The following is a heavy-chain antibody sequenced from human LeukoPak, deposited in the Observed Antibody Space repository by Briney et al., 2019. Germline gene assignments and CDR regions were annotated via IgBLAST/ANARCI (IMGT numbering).Heavy chain of an antibody. Sequence: ASVKVSCKVSGYTFTELSIHWVRRAPGKGLEWMGGFDREDDEIMYARKFQGRVTVTEGTSTDTAAMELRSLKSEDTAVYYCATAPLVGVPTFLDSWGQGTLVTVSS. J-gene: IGHJ4*02. CDR1: GYTFTELS. V-gene: IGHV1-24*01. CDR2: FDREDDEI. CDR3: ATAPLVGVPTFLDS. D-gene: IGHD1-26*01.